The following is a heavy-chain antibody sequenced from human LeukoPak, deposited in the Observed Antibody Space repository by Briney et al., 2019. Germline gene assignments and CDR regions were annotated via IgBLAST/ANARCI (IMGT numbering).Heavy chain of an antibody. D-gene: IGHD5-18*01. V-gene: IGHV3-23*01. CDR1: GFTFSSYP. CDR2: ISANIGAT. J-gene: IGHJ4*02. Sequence: GGSLRLSCAASGFTFSSYPMSWVRQAPGRWLEWVSVISANIGATYYADSVKGRVTISRDNAKNTLYLQMNNLRGEVTALYYCSKAGDTNYYRYGDYWGQGTLVTVSS. CDR3: SKAGDTNYYRYGDY.